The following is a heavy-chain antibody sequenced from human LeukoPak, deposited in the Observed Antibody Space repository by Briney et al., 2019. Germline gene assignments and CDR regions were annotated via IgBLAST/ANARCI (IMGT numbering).Heavy chain of an antibody. CDR2: IYYSGST. CDR3: AAAITAYYFDY. J-gene: IGHJ4*02. V-gene: IGHV4-39*01. Sequence: NPSETLSLTCTVSGGSISSSSYYWGWIRQPPGKGLEWIGTIYYSGSTYYNPSLKSRVTISVDTSKNQFSLKLSSVTAADTAVYYCAAAITAYYFDYWGQGTLVTVSS. D-gene: IGHD2-2*02. CDR1: GGSISSSSYY.